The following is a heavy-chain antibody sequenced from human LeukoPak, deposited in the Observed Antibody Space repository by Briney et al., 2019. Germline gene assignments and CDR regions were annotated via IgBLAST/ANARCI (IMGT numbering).Heavy chain of an antibody. CDR3: VGDFDY. J-gene: IGHJ4*02. Sequence: PGGSLRLSCAASGFTFSTYDMDWVRQAPGKGLEWVAFIRSDGSNKHYADSVEGRFTIYRDNSKNTLYLQMNSLRAEDTALYYCVGDFDYWGQGTLVTVSS. CDR1: GFTFSTYD. V-gene: IGHV3-30*02. CDR2: IRSDGSNK.